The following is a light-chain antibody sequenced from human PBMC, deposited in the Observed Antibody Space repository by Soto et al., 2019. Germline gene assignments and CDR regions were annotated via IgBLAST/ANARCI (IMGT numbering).Light chain of an antibody. J-gene: IGKJ2*01. CDR2: AAS. Sequence: EIVLTQSQGTMSLSTGERATHSCRPSRSFSSSYLAWYQHQVGQAPRLLIYAASTRATGIPDRFSGSGSATDFTLTISRLEPEDSAVYSCHHYDSSPPYTFGHGTKLEIK. CDR1: RSFSSSY. V-gene: IGKV3-20*01. CDR3: HHYDSSPPYT.